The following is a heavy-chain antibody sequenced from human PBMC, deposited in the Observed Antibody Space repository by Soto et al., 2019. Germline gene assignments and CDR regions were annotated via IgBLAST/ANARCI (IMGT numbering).Heavy chain of an antibody. CDR1: GGSISSYY. J-gene: IGHJ3*01. D-gene: IGHD3-3*01. CDR2: IYYSGST. Sequence: PSETLSLTCTVSGGSISSYYWSWIRQPPGKGLEWIGYIYYSGSTNYNPSLKSRVTISVDTSKNQFSLKLSSVTAADTAVYYCARGVVMGAFDFRGQGTLVTVSS. V-gene: IGHV4-59*01. CDR3: ARGVVMGAFDF.